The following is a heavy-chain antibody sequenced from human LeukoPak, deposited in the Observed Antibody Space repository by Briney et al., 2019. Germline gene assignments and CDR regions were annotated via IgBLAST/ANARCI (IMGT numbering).Heavy chain of an antibody. V-gene: IGHV1-18*01. D-gene: IGHD5-12*01. CDR2: ISAYNGNT. J-gene: IGHJ4*02. CDR3: ARAQDSGYDYGGYYFDY. Sequence: EASVKVSCKASGYTFTSYGISWVRQAPGQGLEWMGWISAYNGNTNYAQKLQGRVTMTTDTSTSIAYMELRSLRSDDTAVYYCARAQDSGYDYGGYYFDYWGQGTLVTVSS. CDR1: GYTFTSYG.